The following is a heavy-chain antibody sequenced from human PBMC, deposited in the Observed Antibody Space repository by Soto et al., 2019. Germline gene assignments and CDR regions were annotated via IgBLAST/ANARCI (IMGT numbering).Heavy chain of an antibody. CDR2: ISWKSGTI. J-gene: IGHJ4*02. Sequence: EVQLVESGGGLVQPGRSLRLACAASGFTFDGYAMHWVRQAPGKGLAWGSGISWKSGTIGYADSVRGRFTISRDNAKNSLYLQMNSLRAEDTALYYCVKADRREWLLFPTPYYFDYWGQGTLVTVSS. V-gene: IGHV3-9*01. CDR1: GFTFDGYA. D-gene: IGHD3-3*01. CDR3: VKADRREWLLFPTPYYFDY.